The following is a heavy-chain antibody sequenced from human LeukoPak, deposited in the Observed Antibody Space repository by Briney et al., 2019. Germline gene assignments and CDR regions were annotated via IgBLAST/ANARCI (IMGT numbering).Heavy chain of an antibody. CDR1: GYSISSGYY. Sequence: SETLSLTCTVSGYSISSGYYWSWIRQPPGKGLEWIGYIYYSGSTNYNPSLKSRVTISVDTSKNQFSLKLSSVTAADTAVYYCARAGYSSSWGGFYFDYWGQGTLVTVSS. J-gene: IGHJ4*02. CDR2: IYYSGST. D-gene: IGHD6-13*01. V-gene: IGHV4-61*01. CDR3: ARAGYSSSWGGFYFDY.